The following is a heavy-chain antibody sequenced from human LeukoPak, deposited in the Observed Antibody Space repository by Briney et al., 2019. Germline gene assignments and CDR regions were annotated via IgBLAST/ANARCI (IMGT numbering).Heavy chain of an antibody. CDR2: IYYSGST. CDR1: GGSFSGYY. D-gene: IGHD3-3*01. V-gene: IGHV4-39*01. J-gene: IGHJ4*02. CDR3: ARQKSYYDFWSGPGATGIDY. Sequence: PSETLSLTCAVYGGSFSGYYWGWIRQPPGKGLEWIGSIYYSGSTYYIPSLKSRVTISVDTSKNQFSLKLSSVTAADTAVYYCARQKSYYDFWSGPGATGIDYWGQGTLVTVSS.